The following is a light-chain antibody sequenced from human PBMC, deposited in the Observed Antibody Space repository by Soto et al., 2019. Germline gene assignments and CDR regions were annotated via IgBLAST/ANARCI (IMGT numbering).Light chain of an antibody. V-gene: IGKV1-5*03. Sequence: DIQMTQSPSTLSASVGDRVTITCRASQTITTSLAWYQQKPGKAPKLLIYKASSLESGVPSRFSGSGSGTEFTLNISSLKPDDFATYYCQQYDSYSLRTFGQGTRVEI. CDR3: QQYDSYSLRT. CDR2: KAS. J-gene: IGKJ1*01. CDR1: QTITTS.